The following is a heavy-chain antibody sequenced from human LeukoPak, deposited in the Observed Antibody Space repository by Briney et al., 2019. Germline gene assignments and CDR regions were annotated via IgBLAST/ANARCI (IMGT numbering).Heavy chain of an antibody. CDR1: GYTFTGYY. V-gene: IGHV1-2*02. D-gene: IGHD6-13*01. Sequence: ASVKVSCKASGYTFTGYYMHWVRQAPGQGLEWMGWINPNSGGTKYAQKFQGRVTMTRDTSISTAYMDLSRLRSDDTAVYYCARLRASSWPTYYFDYWGQGTLVTVSS. CDR2: INPNSGGT. CDR3: ARLRASSWPTYYFDY. J-gene: IGHJ4*02.